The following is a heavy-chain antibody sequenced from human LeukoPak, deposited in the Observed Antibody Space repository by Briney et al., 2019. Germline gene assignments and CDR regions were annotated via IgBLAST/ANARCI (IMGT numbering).Heavy chain of an antibody. V-gene: IGHV3-23*01. CDR1: GFTFSSYA. D-gene: IGHD6-19*01. CDR3: AKGHSSGWYLSHLY. CDR2: ISGSGGST. J-gene: IGHJ4*02. Sequence: PGGSLRLSCAASGFTFSSYAMSWVRQAPGKGLEWVSAISGSGGSTYYADSVKGRFTISGDNSKNTLYLQMNSLRAEDTAVYYCAKGHSSGWYLSHLYWGQGTLVTVSS.